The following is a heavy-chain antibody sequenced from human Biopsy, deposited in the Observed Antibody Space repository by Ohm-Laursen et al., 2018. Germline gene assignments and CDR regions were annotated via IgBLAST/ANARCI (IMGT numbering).Heavy chain of an antibody. CDR1: GASITSYY. Sequence: SDTLPLTCTVSGASITSYYWSWIRQPAGKGLEWIGHTYKGGNTNHNPSLKSRVSMSVDTSKKQLSLKVRSVTAADTAVYYCARGEYSSSIFDHWGQGTLVTVSS. J-gene: IGHJ4*02. D-gene: IGHD6-6*01. CDR2: TYKGGNT. CDR3: ARGEYSSSIFDH. V-gene: IGHV4-4*07.